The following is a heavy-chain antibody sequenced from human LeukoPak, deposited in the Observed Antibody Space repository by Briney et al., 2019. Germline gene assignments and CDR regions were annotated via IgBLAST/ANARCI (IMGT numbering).Heavy chain of an antibody. D-gene: IGHD1-14*01. CDR1: GYTFTSYG. CDR2: ISAYNGNT. CDR3: ARDHAIRAEDLDY. V-gene: IGHV1-18*01. J-gene: IGHJ4*02. Sequence: GASVKVSCKASGYTFTSYGISWVRQAPGQGLEWMGWISAYNGNTNYAQKLQGRVTMTTDTSTSTACMELRSLRSDDTAVYYCARDHAIRAEDLDYWGQGTLVTVSS.